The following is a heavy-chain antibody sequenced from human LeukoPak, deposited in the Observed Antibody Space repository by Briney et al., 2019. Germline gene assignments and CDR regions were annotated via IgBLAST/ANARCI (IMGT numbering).Heavy chain of an antibody. CDR3: ARDVAYYYDSSGYYHFDY. CDR1: GFTFNSYA. Sequence: GGSLRLSCAASGFTFNSYAMSWVRQAPGKGLEWVSIISGGGGSTYYADSVKGRFTISRDNSKNTLYLQMNSLRAEDTAVYYCARDVAYYYDSSGYYHFDYWGQGTLVTVSS. V-gene: IGHV3-23*01. D-gene: IGHD3-22*01. J-gene: IGHJ4*02. CDR2: ISGGGGST.